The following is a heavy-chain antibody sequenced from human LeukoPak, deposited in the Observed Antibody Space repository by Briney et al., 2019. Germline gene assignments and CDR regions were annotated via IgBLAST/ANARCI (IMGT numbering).Heavy chain of an antibody. Sequence: GGSLRLSCAASGFTFSNYGMHWVRQAPGKGLEWVAVIWYDGSKKDYADSVKGRFTISRDNSKNTLYLQMNSLRAEDTAIYYCAKQDYSNYVGPFDYWGQGALVSVSS. J-gene: IGHJ4*02. D-gene: IGHD4-11*01. V-gene: IGHV3-33*06. CDR1: GFTFSNYG. CDR2: IWYDGSKK. CDR3: AKQDYSNYVGPFDY.